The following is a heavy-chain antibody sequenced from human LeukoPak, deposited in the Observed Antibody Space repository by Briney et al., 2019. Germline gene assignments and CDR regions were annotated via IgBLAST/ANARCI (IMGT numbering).Heavy chain of an antibody. CDR2: ISSSGSTI. CDR1: GFTFSDYY. CDR3: ARDRVGPEWIQLWFNWYFDL. V-gene: IGHV3-11*04. Sequence: TGGSLRLSCAASGFTFSDYYMSWIRQAPGKGLEWVSYISSSGSTIYYADSVKGRFTISRDNAKNSLYLQMNSLRAEDTAVYYCARDRVGPEWIQLWFNWYFDLWGRGTLVTVSS. J-gene: IGHJ2*01. D-gene: IGHD5-18*01.